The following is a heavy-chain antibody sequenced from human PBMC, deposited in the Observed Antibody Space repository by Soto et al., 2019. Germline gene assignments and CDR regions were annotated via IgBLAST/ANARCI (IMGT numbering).Heavy chain of an antibody. CDR3: ARVGPWVPYYYDSSPYTFENWFDP. D-gene: IGHD3-22*01. Sequence: SETLSLTCAVYGGSFSGYYWSWIRQPPGKGLEWIGEINHSGSTNYNPSLKSRVTIPVDTSNNHVSLILNSVTAADTAVYYCARVGPWVPYYYDSSPYTFENWFDPWGQGTLVTVSS. CDR2: INHSGST. J-gene: IGHJ5*02. CDR1: GGSFSGYY. V-gene: IGHV4-34*01.